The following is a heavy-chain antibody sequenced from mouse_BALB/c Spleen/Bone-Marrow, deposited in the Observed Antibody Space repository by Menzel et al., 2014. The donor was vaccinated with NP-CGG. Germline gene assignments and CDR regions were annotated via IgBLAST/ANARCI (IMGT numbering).Heavy chain of an antibody. V-gene: IGHV2-6-1*01. CDR1: GFSLTRYG. CDR2: IWSDGST. D-gene: IGHD2-1*01. CDR3: ARNGNFFAMDS. J-gene: IGHJ4*01. Sequence: VQLVESGPGLVSPSQRLSIPCTISGFSLTRYGLHWVRQPPGKGLEWLVVIWSDGSTTYNSTLKSRLSITKDNSKSQVFLKMNSLQTDDTAMYYCARNGNFFAMDSWGQGTSVTVSS.